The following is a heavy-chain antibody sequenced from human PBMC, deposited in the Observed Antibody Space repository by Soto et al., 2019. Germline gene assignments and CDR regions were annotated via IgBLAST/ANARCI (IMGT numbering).Heavy chain of an antibody. CDR1: GYMFRSYG. Sequence: ASVKVSCKASGYMFRSYGISWVRQAPGKGLEWMGWISTYNGNTKYGQKFQGRVTLTTETSTSTVYMDLRSLRFDDTAVYYCVRGAEDYYYDNRGYYSSSTFEYWGPGTLVTVSS. CDR2: ISTYNGNT. J-gene: IGHJ4*02. D-gene: IGHD3-22*01. CDR3: VRGAEDYYYDNRGYYSSSTFEY. V-gene: IGHV1-18*01.